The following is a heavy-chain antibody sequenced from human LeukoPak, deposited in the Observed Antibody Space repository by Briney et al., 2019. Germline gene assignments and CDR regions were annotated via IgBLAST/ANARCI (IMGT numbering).Heavy chain of an antibody. V-gene: IGHV1-69*13. CDR2: IIPIFGTA. CDR1: GGTFSSYA. D-gene: IGHD3-9*01. J-gene: IGHJ5*02. Sequence: SVKVSCKASGGTFSSYAISWVRQAPGQGLEWMGGIIPIFGTANYAQKFQGRVTITADESTSTAYMELSSLRSEDTAVYYCARSDYDILTGYNQPWGQGTLVTVSS. CDR3: ARSDYDILTGYNQP.